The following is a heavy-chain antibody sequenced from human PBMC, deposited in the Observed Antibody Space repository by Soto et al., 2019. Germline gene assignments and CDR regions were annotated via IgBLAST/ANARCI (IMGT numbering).Heavy chain of an antibody. V-gene: IGHV4-31*03. CDR1: GGSISSGGYY. CDR3: ASALVSATVTPSYYYYYYGMDV. D-gene: IGHD4-17*01. Sequence: QVQLQESGPGLVKPSQTLSLTCTVSGGSISSGGYYWSWIRQHPGKGLEWIGYIYYSGSTYYNPSLKSRVTISVDTSKNQFSLKLSSVTAADTAVYYCASALVSATVTPSYYYYYYGMDVWGQGTTVTVSS. J-gene: IGHJ6*02. CDR2: IYYSGST.